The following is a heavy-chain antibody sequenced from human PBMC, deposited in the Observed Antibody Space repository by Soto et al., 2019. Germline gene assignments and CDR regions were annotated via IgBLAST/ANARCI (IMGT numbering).Heavy chain of an antibody. CDR1: GGSISSYY. J-gene: IGHJ6*03. CDR3: ARSGGDFWSAAGV. CDR2: IYYSGST. V-gene: IGHV4-59*01. Sequence: SETLSLTCTVSGGSISSYYWSWIRQPPGKGLEWIGYIYYSGSTNYNPSLKSRVTISVDTSKNQFSLKLSSVTAADTAVYYCARSGGDFWSAAGVWGKGTTVTVS. D-gene: IGHD3-3*01.